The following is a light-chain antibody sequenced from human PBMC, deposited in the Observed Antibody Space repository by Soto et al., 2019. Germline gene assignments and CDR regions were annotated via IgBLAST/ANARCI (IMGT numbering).Light chain of an antibody. CDR3: QQYGSSVKT. J-gene: IGKJ1*01. CDR1: QSVSNNY. V-gene: IGKV3-20*01. Sequence: EIVLTQSPGSLCLSPGEGAPLSCLASQSVSNNYLAWYQQKPGQAPSLLIFGASNRAPDIPDRFSGSGSGTDFTLTISRLEPEDFAVYFCQQYGSSVKTFGQGTKVDI. CDR2: GAS.